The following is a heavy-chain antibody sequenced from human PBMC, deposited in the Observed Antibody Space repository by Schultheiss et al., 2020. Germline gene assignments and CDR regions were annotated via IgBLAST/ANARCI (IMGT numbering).Heavy chain of an antibody. CDR2: IIHSGST. D-gene: IGHD3-10*01. Sequence: SETLSLTCTVSGGSISSGSYYWSWIRQPAGKGLEWFGEIIHSGSTNYNPSLKSRVTISIDTSKNQFSLKLNSVTAADTAVYYCARRGGTQTGGMDVWGQGTTVTVSS. CDR1: GGSISSGSYY. V-gene: IGHV4-61*10. CDR3: ARRGGTQTGGMDV. J-gene: IGHJ6*02.